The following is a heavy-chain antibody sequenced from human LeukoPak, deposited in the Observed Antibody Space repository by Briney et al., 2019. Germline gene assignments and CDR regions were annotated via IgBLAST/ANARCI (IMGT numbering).Heavy chain of an antibody. CDR3: AKGWEAIQDYYYYGMDV. CDR2: ISYDGSNK. J-gene: IGHJ6*02. D-gene: IGHD1-26*01. V-gene: IGHV3-30*18. Sequence: PGGSLRLSCAASGFTFSSYGMHWVRQAPGKGLEWVAVISYDGSNKYYADSVKGRFTISGDNSKNTLYLQMNSLRAEDTAVYYCAKGWEAIQDYYYYGMDVWGQGTTVTVSS. CDR1: GFTFSSYG.